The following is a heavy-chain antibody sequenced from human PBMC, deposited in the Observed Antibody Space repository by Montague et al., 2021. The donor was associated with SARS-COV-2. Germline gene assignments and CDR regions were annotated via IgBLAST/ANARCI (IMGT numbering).Heavy chain of an antibody. CDR1: GDSVSSNNAA. D-gene: IGHD5-24*01. Sequence: ISGDSVSSNNAAWNWIRQSPSRGLEWLGRTYYRSKWYNDYAVSVKSRITIDADTSKNHFSLQLKSMTPEDTAVYYCLQGYYFDSWGQGTLVTVSS. CDR3: LQGYYFDS. V-gene: IGHV6-1*01. J-gene: IGHJ4*02. CDR2: TYYRSKWYN.